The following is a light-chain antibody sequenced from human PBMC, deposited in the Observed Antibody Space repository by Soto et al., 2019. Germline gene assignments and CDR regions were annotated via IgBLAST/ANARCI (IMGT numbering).Light chain of an antibody. Sequence: EIVLTQSPGTLSLSPGERATLSCRASQSVTSNYLAWYQQKPGQAPRLLIYGASSRATGIPDRFSGSGSGTDFTLTISRLEPEDFAVYYCQQKTFGQGTKVDIK. CDR3: QQKT. CDR2: GAS. CDR1: QSVTSNY. J-gene: IGKJ1*01. V-gene: IGKV3-20*01.